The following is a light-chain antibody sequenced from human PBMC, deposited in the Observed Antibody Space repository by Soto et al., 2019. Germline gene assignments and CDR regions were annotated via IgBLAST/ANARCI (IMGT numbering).Light chain of an antibody. CDR2: DDS. Sequence: SYELTQPPSVSVAPGQTARITCGGNNIATKSVHWYQQKPGQAPVLVVYDDSERPSGIPERFSGSNPGNTATLTISRVEAGDEADYFCQVWDSSSDHWVFGGGTKLTVL. CDR1: NIATKS. V-gene: IGLV3-21*02. J-gene: IGLJ3*02. CDR3: QVWDSSSDHWV.